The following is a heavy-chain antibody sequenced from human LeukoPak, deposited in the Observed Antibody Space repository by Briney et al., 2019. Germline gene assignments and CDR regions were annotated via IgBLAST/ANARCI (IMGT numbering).Heavy chain of an antibody. CDR1: GGSISSGDYY. Sequence: PSETLSLTCTVSGGSISSGDYYWSWIRQPPGKGLEWIGYIYYSGSTYYNPSLKSRVTISVDTSKNQFSLKLSSVTAADTAVYYCARGRVPAASPRYYYYMDVWGKGTTVTVSS. CDR2: IYYSGST. V-gene: IGHV4-30-4*08. J-gene: IGHJ6*03. CDR3: ARGRVPAASPRYYYYMDV. D-gene: IGHD2-2*01.